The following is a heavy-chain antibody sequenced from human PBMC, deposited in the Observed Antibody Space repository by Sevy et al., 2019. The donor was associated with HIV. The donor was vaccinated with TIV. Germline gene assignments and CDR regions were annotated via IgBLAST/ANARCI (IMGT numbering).Heavy chain of an antibody. V-gene: IGHV3-33*01. Sequence: GGSLRLSCAASGFTFSSYGMHWVRQAPGKGLEWVAVIWYDGSNKYYADSVKGRFTISRDNSKSTLYLQMNSLRAEDTAVYYCVRDSTSASWLFGELSPPDYWGQGTLVTVSS. J-gene: IGHJ4*02. CDR1: GFTFSSYG. CDR3: VRDSTSASWLFGELSPPDY. D-gene: IGHD3-10*02. CDR2: IWYDGSNK.